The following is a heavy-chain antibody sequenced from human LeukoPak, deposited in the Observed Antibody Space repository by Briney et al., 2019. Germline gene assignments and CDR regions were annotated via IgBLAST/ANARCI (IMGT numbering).Heavy chain of an antibody. CDR1: GFTFSSYA. Sequence: GRSLRLSCAASGFTFSSYAMHWVRQAPGKGLEGVAAISTDGTRKYYADSVQGRFTFSRNNSHNTLSLQMDSLGVEDTAVYYCARDPGNKELGPFDYWGQGILVTVSS. D-gene: IGHD1-26*01. CDR2: ISTDGTRK. CDR3: ARDPGNKELGPFDY. V-gene: IGHV3-30*04. J-gene: IGHJ4*02.